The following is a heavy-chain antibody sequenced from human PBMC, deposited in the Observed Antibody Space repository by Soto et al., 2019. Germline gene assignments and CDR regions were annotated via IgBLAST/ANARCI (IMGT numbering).Heavy chain of an antibody. Sequence: QVQLVQSGAEVKKPGSSVKVSCKASGGTFSSYAISWVRQAPGQGLERMGGIIPIFGTANYAKKFQGRVTITADESTSNAYMELSSLRSEDTAVYYCAHGRYSGYDSHRFYYYYGMDVWGQGTTVTVSS. V-gene: IGHV1-69*01. CDR3: AHGRYSGYDSHRFYYYYGMDV. D-gene: IGHD5-12*01. CDR2: IIPIFGTA. J-gene: IGHJ6*02. CDR1: GGTFSSYA.